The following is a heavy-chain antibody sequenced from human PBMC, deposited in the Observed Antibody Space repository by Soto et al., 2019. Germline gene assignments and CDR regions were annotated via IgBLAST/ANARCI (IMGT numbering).Heavy chain of an antibody. CDR1: GKSILRDSAA. D-gene: IGHD2-15*01. J-gene: IGHJ4*02. Sequence: QILTVTCSMSGKSILRDSAACDWIKKSPSRGLEWLGRTYYRSKWYNDYAASVKSRITINPDTSKNHFSLQMNSVTPEDTAVYYCSSWHYDYWGQGTLVTVSS. CDR2: TYYRSKWYN. CDR3: SSWHYDY. V-gene: IGHV6-1*01.